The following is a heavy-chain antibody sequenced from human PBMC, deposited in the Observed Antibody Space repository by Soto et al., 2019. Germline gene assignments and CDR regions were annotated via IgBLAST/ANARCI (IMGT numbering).Heavy chain of an antibody. CDR2: ISGSDGST. CDR3: ARDRERDAWYEDY. Sequence: GGSLRLSCVASGFSFSSYAMSWVRQAPGKGLEWVSVISGSDGSTYYADTVKGRFTISRDNSKNTLFLQMNSLRAEDTAVYYCARDRERDAWYEDYWGQGTLVTVSS. V-gene: IGHV3-23*01. CDR1: GFSFSSYA. D-gene: IGHD6-13*01. J-gene: IGHJ4*02.